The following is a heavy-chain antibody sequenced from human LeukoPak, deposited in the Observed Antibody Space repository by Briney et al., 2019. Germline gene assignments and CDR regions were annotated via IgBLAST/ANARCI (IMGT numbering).Heavy chain of an antibody. D-gene: IGHD3-10*01. J-gene: IGHJ4*02. V-gene: IGHV3-33*08. CDR1: GFTFSSYW. CDR2: IRYDGGNK. CDR3: ARRNYGPAGY. Sequence: PGGSLRLSCAASGFTFSSYWMSWVRQAPGKGLEWVAFIRYDGGNKYYADSVKGRFTISRDNSLYLQMNSLRAEDTAVYYCARRNYGPAGYWGQGVLVTVSS.